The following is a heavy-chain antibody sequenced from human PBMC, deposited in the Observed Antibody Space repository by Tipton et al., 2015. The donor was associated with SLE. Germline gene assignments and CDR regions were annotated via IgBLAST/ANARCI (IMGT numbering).Heavy chain of an antibody. Sequence: QVQLVQSGAEVKKPGASVKVSCKASGYTFTGYYMHWVRQAPGQGLEWMGRINPNSGGTNYAQKLQDRVTLTTDTSTSTAYMELRSLRSDDTAVYYCARVCAYHDSTGYCLFDNWGQGTLVTVSS. J-gene: IGHJ4*02. V-gene: IGHV1-2*06. D-gene: IGHD3-22*01. CDR2: INPNSGGT. CDR1: GYTFTGYY. CDR3: ARVCAYHDSTGYCLFDN.